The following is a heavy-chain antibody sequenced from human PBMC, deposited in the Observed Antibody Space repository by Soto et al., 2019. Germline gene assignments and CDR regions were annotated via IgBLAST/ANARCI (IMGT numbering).Heavy chain of an antibody. CDR1: GGSTNSGGYY. D-gene: IGHD2-2*01. V-gene: IGHV4-31*03. Sequence: QVQLQESGPGLVKPSQTLTLTCSVSGGSTNSGGYYWTWIRQHPGKGLEWIGNIYYSGSTSYKPSLKSRVTISIDTSKTHFSLKLSSVTAADTAVYYCARSSISKKIDYWGQGTLVTVSS. J-gene: IGHJ4*02. CDR2: IYYSGST. CDR3: ARSSISKKIDY.